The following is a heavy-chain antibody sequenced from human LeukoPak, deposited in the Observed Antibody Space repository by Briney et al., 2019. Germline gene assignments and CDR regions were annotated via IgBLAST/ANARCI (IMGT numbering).Heavy chain of an antibody. CDR3: GRVTTGTVDH. Sequence: PSETLSLTCTVSGGSINNYHWGWIRQPPGKGLEWIGYISYSGTTNYNPSLKSRVTISVDMSKGQFSLKLNSVTAADTAVYYCGRVTTGTVDHWGQGTLVTVSS. V-gene: IGHV4-59*01. CDR1: GGSINNYH. J-gene: IGHJ4*02. D-gene: IGHD1-1*01. CDR2: ISYSGTT.